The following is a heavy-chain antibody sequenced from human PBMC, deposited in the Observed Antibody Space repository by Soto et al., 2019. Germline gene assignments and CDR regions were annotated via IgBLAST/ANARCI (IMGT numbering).Heavy chain of an antibody. CDR3: AKKNSGGWYVGGSDRVLDI. J-gene: IGHJ3*02. V-gene: IGHV1-18*01. Sequence: ASVKVSCKASGYTFTSYGISWVRQAPGQGLEWMGWISAYNDNTNYAQKLQGRVTMTTDTSTSTAYMELRSLRSDDTAVYYCAKKNSGGWYVGGSDRVLDIWGKGTMVTVSS. CDR1: GYTFTSYG. CDR2: ISAYNDNT. D-gene: IGHD6-19*01.